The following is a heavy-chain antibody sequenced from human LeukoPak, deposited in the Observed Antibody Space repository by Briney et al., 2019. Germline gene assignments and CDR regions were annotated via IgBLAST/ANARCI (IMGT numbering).Heavy chain of an antibody. CDR2: LNQDGSEK. D-gene: IGHD1-1*01. V-gene: IGHV3-7*01. J-gene: IGHJ4*02. Sequence: PGGSLRLSCAASGFTFSTFWMSWVRQAPGKGLEWVANLNQDGSEKYYVDPMKGRFTVSRDNAKNSLYLQMDSLRAEDTAMYYCARGGTFVSDYWGQGTLVTVSS. CDR3: ARGGTFVSDY. CDR1: GFTFSTFW.